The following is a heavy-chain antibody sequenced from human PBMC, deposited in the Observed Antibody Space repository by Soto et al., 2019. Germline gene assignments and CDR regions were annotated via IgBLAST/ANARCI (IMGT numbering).Heavy chain of an antibody. Sequence: QLQLQESGPGLVKPSETLSLTCTVSGGSISSSSYYWGWIRQPPGKGLEWIGSIYYSGSTYYNPSLKSRVTISVDTSKNQFSLKLSSVTAADTAVYYCARLGEDIVVVPAATFMDVWGQGTTVTVSS. CDR1: GGSISSSSYY. CDR3: ARLGEDIVVVPAATFMDV. CDR2: IYYSGST. V-gene: IGHV4-39*01. D-gene: IGHD2-2*01. J-gene: IGHJ6*02.